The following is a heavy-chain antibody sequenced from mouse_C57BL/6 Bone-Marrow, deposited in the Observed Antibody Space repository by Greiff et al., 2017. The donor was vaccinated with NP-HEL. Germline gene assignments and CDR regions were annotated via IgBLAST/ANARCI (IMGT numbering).Heavy chain of an antibody. CDR1: GYTFTSYW. CDR3: TRTVLRSSRRDWFAY. D-gene: IGHD1-1*01. Sequence: EVQLQQSGTVLARPGASVKMSCKTSGYTFTSYWMHWVKQRPGQGLEWIGAIYPGNSDTSYNQKFKGKAKLTAFTSASTAYMELSSLTNEDSAVYYCTRTVLRSSRRDWFAYWGQGTLVTVSA. CDR2: IYPGNSDT. V-gene: IGHV1-5*01. J-gene: IGHJ3*01.